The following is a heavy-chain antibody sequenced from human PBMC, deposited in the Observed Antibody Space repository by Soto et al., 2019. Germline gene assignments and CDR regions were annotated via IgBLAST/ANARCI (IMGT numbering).Heavy chain of an antibody. D-gene: IGHD2-2*01. Sequence: PSETLSLTCTLSGSSLSSSSYYWGWIRQPPGKGLEWIGSIYYSGSTYYNPSPKSRVTISVDTSKNQFSLKLSSVTAADTAVCYCARLRVGSSTGYYYYYGMDVWGQGTTVTVSS. J-gene: IGHJ6*02. CDR2: IYYSGST. CDR3: ARLRVGSSTGYYYYYGMDV. V-gene: IGHV4-39*01. CDR1: GSSLSSSSYY.